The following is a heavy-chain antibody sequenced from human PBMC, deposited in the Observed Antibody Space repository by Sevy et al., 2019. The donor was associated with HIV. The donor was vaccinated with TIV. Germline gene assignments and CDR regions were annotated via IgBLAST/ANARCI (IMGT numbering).Heavy chain of an antibody. Sequence: GGSLRLSCTASGFTFGDYAMSWFRQAPGKGLEWVGFIRSKAYAGTTVYAASVKGRFTISRDDSKSIAYLQMNSLKTEDTAVYYCTRGEVGATSAFDIWGQGTMVTVSS. D-gene: IGHD1-26*01. CDR2: IRSKAYAGTT. CDR1: GFTFGDYA. CDR3: TRGEVGATSAFDI. J-gene: IGHJ3*02. V-gene: IGHV3-49*03.